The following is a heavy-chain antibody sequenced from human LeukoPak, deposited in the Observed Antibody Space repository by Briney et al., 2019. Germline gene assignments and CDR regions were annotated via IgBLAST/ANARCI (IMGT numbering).Heavy chain of an antibody. V-gene: IGHV3-13*01. CDR1: GFTFSSYD. CDR3: AKKKLYSDAFDI. J-gene: IGHJ3*02. Sequence: PGGSLRLSCAASGFTFSSYDMHWVRQATGKGLEWVSAIGTAGDTYYPGSVKGRFTISRENAKNSLYLQMNSLRAEDTAVYYCAKKKLYSDAFDIWGQGTMVTVSS. D-gene: IGHD2-2*02. CDR2: IGTAGDT.